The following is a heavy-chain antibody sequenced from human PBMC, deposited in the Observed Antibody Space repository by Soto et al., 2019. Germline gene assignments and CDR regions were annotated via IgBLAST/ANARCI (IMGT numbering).Heavy chain of an antibody. V-gene: IGHV4-59*01. CDR2: RYYSGST. J-gene: IGHJ4*02. Sequence: QVQLQESGPGLVKPSETLSLTCTVSGGSISSYYWSWIRQPPGKGLEWIGYRYYSGSTNYNPSLKSRVTISVDTSKNQFSLKLSSVTAADTAVYYCARSDGRYWGQGTLVTVSS. CDR3: ARSDGRY. CDR1: GGSISSYY.